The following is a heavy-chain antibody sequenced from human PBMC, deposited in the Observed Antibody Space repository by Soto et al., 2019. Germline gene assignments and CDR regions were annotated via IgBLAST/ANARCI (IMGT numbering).Heavy chain of an antibody. V-gene: IGHV1-18*01. D-gene: IGHD3-22*01. Sequence: ASVKVSCKASGYTFTSYGIAWVRQAPGQGLEWLGWISPYNDDTKYAQRLQGRVTMTTDTSTRTAYMDIRGLRSDDTAIYYCARGGYYDSSGARNYHYYGMDVWGQGTTVTVSS. CDR3: ARGGYYDSSGARNYHYYGMDV. CDR1: GYTFTSYG. CDR2: ISPYNDDT. J-gene: IGHJ6*02.